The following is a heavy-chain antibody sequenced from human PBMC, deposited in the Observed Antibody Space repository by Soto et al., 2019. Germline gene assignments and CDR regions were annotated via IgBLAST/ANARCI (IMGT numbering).Heavy chain of an antibody. Sequence: QITLKESGPTLVKPTQTLTLTCSVSGFSLNTGGLGVGWIRQPPGKALEWLALIYWDDDKRYSPSLRNRLSISKDTYNNPVVFTMTNMDPVDTATYYCIHSRCGGDCLRSYSSHYYYGLDVWGQGTTVTVSS. CDR3: IHSRCGGDCLRSYSSHYYYGLDV. J-gene: IGHJ6*02. V-gene: IGHV2-5*02. D-gene: IGHD2-21*02. CDR2: IYWDDDK. CDR1: GFSLNTGGLG.